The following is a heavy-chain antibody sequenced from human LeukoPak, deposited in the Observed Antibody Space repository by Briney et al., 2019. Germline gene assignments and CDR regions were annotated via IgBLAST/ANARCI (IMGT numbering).Heavy chain of an antibody. D-gene: IGHD5-18*01. V-gene: IGHV4-34*09. J-gene: IGHJ4*02. CDR1: GGSFSGYY. Sequence: TLSLTCAVYGGSFSGYYWSWIRQPPGKGLEWIGYIYYSGSTYYNPSLKSRVTISVDTSKNQFSLKLTSVTAADTAVYYCARVSPVDTAMAYYFDYWGQGTLVTVSS. CDR3: ARVSPVDTAMAYYFDY. CDR2: IYYSGST.